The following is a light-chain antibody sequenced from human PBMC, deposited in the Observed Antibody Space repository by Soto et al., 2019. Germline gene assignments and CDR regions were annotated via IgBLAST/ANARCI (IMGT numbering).Light chain of an antibody. CDR2: AAS. V-gene: IGKV3-20*01. J-gene: IGKJ4*01. Sequence: EIVLTQSPGTLSLSPGERATLSCRASQTVSSSCLAWYQQKPGQAPRLLIYAASSRATGIPDRFSGSGSGTDFTLTISRLEPEDFAVYYCRQYGNSPSLTFGGGTNVEI. CDR3: RQYGNSPSLT. CDR1: QTVSSSC.